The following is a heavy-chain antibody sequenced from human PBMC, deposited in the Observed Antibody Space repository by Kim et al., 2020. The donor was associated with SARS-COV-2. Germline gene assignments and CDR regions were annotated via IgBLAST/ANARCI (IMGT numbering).Heavy chain of an antibody. Sequence: ASVKVSCKASGYTFTGYYMHWVRQAPGQGLEWMGWINPNSGGTNYAQKFQGRVTMTRDTSISTAYMELSRLRSDDTAVYYCAKCYHYDFWSGYYTGWFDPWGQGTLVTVSS. CDR1: GYTFTGYY. J-gene: IGHJ5*02. CDR2: INPNSGGT. CDR3: AKCYHYDFWSGYYTGWFDP. V-gene: IGHV1-2*02. D-gene: IGHD3-3*01.